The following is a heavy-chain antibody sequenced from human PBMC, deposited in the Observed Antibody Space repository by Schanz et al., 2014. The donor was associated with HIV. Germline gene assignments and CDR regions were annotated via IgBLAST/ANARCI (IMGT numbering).Heavy chain of an antibody. CDR3: AKPEYDTSGNSQSHFDY. D-gene: IGHD3-22*01. J-gene: IGHJ4*02. V-gene: IGHV3-23*01. CDR1: GFNFNNYA. Sequence: EVQLLESGGGLEQPGGSLRLSCAASGFNFNNYAMTWVRQAPGKGLEWVSAISGSGGSTYYADSVKGRFTISRDNSKNTLYLQMTTLRTEDTAVYYCAKPEYDTSGNSQSHFDYWGQGTLVTVSS. CDR2: ISGSGGST.